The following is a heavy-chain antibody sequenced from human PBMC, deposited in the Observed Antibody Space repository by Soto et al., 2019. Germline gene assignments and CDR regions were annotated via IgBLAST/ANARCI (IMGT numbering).Heavy chain of an antibody. CDR3: ARSVTEEVMLVSLMAGMDV. CDR2: IIRTSGTA. CDR1: GGTFSSYA. Sequence: SVKVSCKASGGTFSSYAIRWVRQAPGHGLAWMGGIIRTSGTASYAQKFQGRVTMTADTSTSTAYMELRSLRSDDAAVYYCARSVTEEVMLVSLMAGMDVWGQGTTVTVSS. V-gene: IGHV1-69*06. J-gene: IGHJ6*02. D-gene: IGHD2-21*01.